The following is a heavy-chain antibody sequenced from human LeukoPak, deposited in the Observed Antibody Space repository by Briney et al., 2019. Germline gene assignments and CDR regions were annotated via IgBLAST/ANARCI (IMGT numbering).Heavy chain of an antibody. V-gene: IGHV3-11*01. D-gene: IGHD2-15*01. CDR1: GFTFSGYY. Sequence: GGSLRLSCAASGFTFSGYYMSWIRQAPGKGLEGVSYISSSGSTIYYADSVKGRFTISRDNAKNSLYLQMNSLRAEDTAVYYCARGVAVAATGRKEYYYYYGMDVWGQGTTVTVSS. CDR3: ARGVAVAATGRKEYYYYYGMDV. CDR2: ISSSGSTI. J-gene: IGHJ6*02.